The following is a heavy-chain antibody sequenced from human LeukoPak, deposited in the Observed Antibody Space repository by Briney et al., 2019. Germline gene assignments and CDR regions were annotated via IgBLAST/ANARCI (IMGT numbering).Heavy chain of an antibody. D-gene: IGHD5-18*01. V-gene: IGHV3-30*18. CDR2: ISYDGSNK. Sequence: GGSLRLSCAASGFTFSSYGMHWVRQAPGKGLEWVAVISYDGSNKYYADSVKGRFTISRDNSKNTLYLQMNSLRAEDTAVYYCAKDTAQNSYGLDYWGQGTLVTVSS. CDR1: GFTFSSYG. J-gene: IGHJ4*02. CDR3: AKDTAQNSYGLDY.